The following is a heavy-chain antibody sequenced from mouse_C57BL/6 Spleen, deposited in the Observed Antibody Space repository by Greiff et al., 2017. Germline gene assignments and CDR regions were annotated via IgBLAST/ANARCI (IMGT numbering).Heavy chain of an antibody. CDR2: INTSSGYT. CDR1: GYTFTSYW. V-gene: IGHV1-7*01. CDR3: ARSYYDDDGGFAY. Sequence: VQLQESGAELAKPGASVKLSCKASGYTFTSYWMHWVKQRPGQGLEWIGYINTSSGYTKYNQKFKDKATLTADKSSSTAYMQLSSLTDEDSAVYYCARSYYDDDGGFAYWGQGTLVTVSA. D-gene: IGHD2-4*01. J-gene: IGHJ3*01.